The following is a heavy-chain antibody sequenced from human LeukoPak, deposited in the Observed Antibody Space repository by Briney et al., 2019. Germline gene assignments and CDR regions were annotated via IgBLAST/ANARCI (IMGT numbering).Heavy chain of an antibody. CDR2: ISAYNGNT. J-gene: IGHJ6*03. Sequence: ASVKVSCKASGYTFTSYGISWVRQAPGQGLEWMGWISAYNGNTNYAQKLQGRVTMTTDTSTSTAYMELRSLRSDDTAVYYCARGPYDITRGAYYYYMDVWGKGTTVTVSS. CDR1: GYTFTSYG. D-gene: IGHD3-9*01. CDR3: ARGPYDITRGAYYYYMDV. V-gene: IGHV1-18*01.